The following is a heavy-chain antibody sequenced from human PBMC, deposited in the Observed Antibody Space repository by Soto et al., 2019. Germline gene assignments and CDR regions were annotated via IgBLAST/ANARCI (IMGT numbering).Heavy chain of an antibody. CDR3: ARSGPGGYIDY. V-gene: IGHV6-1*01. CDR2: TYYRSKCSN. J-gene: IGHJ4*02. CDR1: GDSVSSNNSA. Sequence: PSQTLSLPCAISGDSVSSNNSACNFIRQSPSRGLEWLGRTYYRSKCSNGYALSVKSRLTIKPDTSKNQFSLQLNSVTPDDTAVYYCARSGPGGYIDYWGQGTLVTVSS. D-gene: IGHD3-16*02.